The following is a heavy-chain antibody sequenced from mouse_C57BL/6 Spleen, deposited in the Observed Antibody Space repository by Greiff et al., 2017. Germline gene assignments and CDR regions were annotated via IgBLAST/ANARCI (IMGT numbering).Heavy chain of an antibody. D-gene: IGHD1-1*01. Sequence: QVQLKQPGAELVKPGASVKMSCKASGYTFTSYWITWVKQRPGQGLEWIGDIYPGSGSTNYNEKFKSKATLTVDTSSSTAYMQLSSLTSEDSAVYYGARERITTVKPHFGYWGQGTTLTVSS. CDR1: GYTFTSYW. V-gene: IGHV1-55*01. CDR2: IYPGSGST. CDR3: ARERITTVKPHFGY. J-gene: IGHJ2*01.